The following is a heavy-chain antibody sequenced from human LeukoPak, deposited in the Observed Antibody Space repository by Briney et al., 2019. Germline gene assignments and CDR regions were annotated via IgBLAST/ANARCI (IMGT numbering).Heavy chain of an antibody. CDR3: ARHFDHPTAYFDS. CDR1: GGSISSGDYY. D-gene: IGHD1-14*01. Sequence: PSETLSLTCTVPGGSISSGDYYWSRLRQPPGKGLEWIASIYSGGMTFYSPSLKSRLTISADTSRNHFSLRLSSVTAADTALYFCARHFDHPTAYFDSWGQGSLVTVSS. J-gene: IGHJ4*02. CDR2: IYSGGMT. V-gene: IGHV4-39*01.